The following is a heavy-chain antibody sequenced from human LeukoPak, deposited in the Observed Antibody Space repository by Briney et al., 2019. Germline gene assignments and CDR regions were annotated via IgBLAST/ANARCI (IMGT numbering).Heavy chain of an antibody. CDR3: AKGGAGSAILTGYYSFDY. V-gene: IGHV3-23*01. CDR1: GFTFSSYA. D-gene: IGHD3-9*01. J-gene: IGHJ4*02. CDR2: IGGSGGST. Sequence: GGSLRLSCAASGFTFSSYAMSWVRQAPGKGLEWVSGIGGSGGSTYYADSVKGRFTISRDNSKNTVYLQMNSLTAEDTAVYYCAKGGAGSAILTGYYSFDYWGQGTLVTVSS.